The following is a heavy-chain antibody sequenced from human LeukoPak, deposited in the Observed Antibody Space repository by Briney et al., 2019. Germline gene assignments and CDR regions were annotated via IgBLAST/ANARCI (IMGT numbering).Heavy chain of an antibody. J-gene: IGHJ6*03. CDR3: ARGGYCSSTSCPEDYYYYMDV. V-gene: IGHV1-46*01. CDR1: GYTFTSYY. D-gene: IGHD2-2*01. Sequence: ASVKVSCKASGYTFTSYYMHWVRQAPGQGLEWMGIINPSGGSTSYAQKSQGRVTMTRDMSTSTVYMELSSLRSEDTAVYYCARGGYCSSTSCPEDYYYYMDVWGKGTTVTVSS. CDR2: INPSGGST.